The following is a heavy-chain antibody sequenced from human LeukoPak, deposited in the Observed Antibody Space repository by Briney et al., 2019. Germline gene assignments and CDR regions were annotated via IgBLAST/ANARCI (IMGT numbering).Heavy chain of an antibody. V-gene: IGHV3-11*04. D-gene: IGHD5-18*01. Sequence: GGSLRLSCAASGFTFSNYAMRWVRQAPGKGLEWVSYISSSGSTIYCADSVKGRFTISRDNAKNSLYLQMNSLRAEDTAVYYCASVDTAMANDYWGQGTLVTVSS. CDR2: ISSSGSTI. J-gene: IGHJ4*02. CDR1: GFTFSNYA. CDR3: ASVDTAMANDY.